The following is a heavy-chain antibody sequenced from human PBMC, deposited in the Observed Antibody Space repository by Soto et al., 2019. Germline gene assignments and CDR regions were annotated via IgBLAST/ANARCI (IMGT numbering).Heavy chain of an antibody. V-gene: IGHV3-30*04. Sequence: GGSLRLSCAASGFTFSSYAMHWVRQAPGKGLEWVAVISYDGSNKYYADSVKGRFTISRDNSKNTLYLQMNSLRAEDTAVYYCARGPSSGPVQLLYYFDYWGQGTLVTVSS. D-gene: IGHD2-2*01. CDR1: GFTFSSYA. CDR3: ARGPSSGPVQLLYYFDY. J-gene: IGHJ4*02. CDR2: ISYDGSNK.